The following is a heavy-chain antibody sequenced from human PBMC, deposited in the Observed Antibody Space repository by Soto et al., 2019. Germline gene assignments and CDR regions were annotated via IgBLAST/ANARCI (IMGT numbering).Heavy chain of an antibody. V-gene: IGHV4-59*08. Sequence: TSETLSLTCTVSGGSISSYYWSWIRQPPGKGLEWIGYIYYSGSTNYNPSLKSRVTISVDTSKNQFSLKLSSVTAADTAVYYCARQYYYGSGSYSWGWFDPWRQGTLVTVSS. J-gene: IGHJ5*02. D-gene: IGHD3-10*01. CDR1: GGSISSYY. CDR2: IYYSGST. CDR3: ARQYYYGSGSYSWGWFDP.